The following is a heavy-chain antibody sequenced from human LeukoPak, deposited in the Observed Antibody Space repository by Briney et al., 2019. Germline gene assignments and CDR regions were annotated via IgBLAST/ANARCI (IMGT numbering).Heavy chain of an antibody. CDR1: GGSFSGYY. J-gene: IGHJ6*03. Sequence: SETLSLTCAVYGGSFSGYYWSWIRQPPGKGLEWIGEINHSGSTNYNPSLKSRVTISVGTSKNQFSLKLSSVTAADTAVYYCAGDYGDYDLSYMDVWGKGTTVTVSS. CDR2: INHSGST. CDR3: AGDYGDYDLSYMDV. V-gene: IGHV4-34*01. D-gene: IGHD4-17*01.